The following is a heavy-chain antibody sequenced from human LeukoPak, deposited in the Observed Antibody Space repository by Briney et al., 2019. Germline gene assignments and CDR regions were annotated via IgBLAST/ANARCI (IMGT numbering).Heavy chain of an antibody. J-gene: IGHJ6*02. D-gene: IGHD6-6*01. CDR3: AKDWVARQDYYYGMDV. V-gene: IGHV3-48*03. Sequence: GGSLRLSCAASGFTFSSYEMNWVRQTPGKGLEWASYISDSGNKRYYADSVKGRFTISRDNSKNTVDLQLNSLRAEDTAVYYCAKDWVARQDYYYGMDVWGQGTTVTVSS. CDR2: ISDSGNKR. CDR1: GFTFSSYE.